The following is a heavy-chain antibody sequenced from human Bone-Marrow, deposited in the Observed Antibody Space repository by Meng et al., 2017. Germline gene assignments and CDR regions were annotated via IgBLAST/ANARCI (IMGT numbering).Heavy chain of an antibody. Sequence: VELVEVGGGVVQPGRSLRFSCAASGFTFSSNAMHWVRQAPGKGLEWVAVISYDGSNKYYADSVKGRFTISRDNSKNTLYLQMNSLRAEDTAVYYCARVVWGYWGQGTLVTVSS. CDR1: GFTFSSNA. CDR3: ARVVWGY. J-gene: IGHJ4*02. D-gene: IGHD1-26*01. V-gene: IGHV3-30*01. CDR2: ISYDGSNK.